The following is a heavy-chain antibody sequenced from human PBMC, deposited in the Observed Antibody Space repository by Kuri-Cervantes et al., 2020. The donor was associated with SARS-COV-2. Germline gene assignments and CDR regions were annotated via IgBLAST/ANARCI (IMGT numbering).Heavy chain of an antibody. CDR3: GRDSSYSSGWYPGEF. D-gene: IGHD6-19*01. Sequence: GESLKISCAASGFTFSSYGMHWVRQAPGKGLEWVAAIWYDGSNKNYVDSVKGRFIISRDNSKKTLYLQMNSLRAEDTAVYYCGRDSSYSSGWYPGEFWGRGTLVTVSS. J-gene: IGHJ4*02. CDR2: IWYDGSNK. V-gene: IGHV3-33*01. CDR1: GFTFSSYG.